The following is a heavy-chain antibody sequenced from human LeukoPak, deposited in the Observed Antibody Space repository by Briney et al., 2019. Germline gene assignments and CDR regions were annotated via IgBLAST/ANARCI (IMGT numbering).Heavy chain of an antibody. CDR3: ARGRDGYNYYYYYYMDV. Sequence: GGSLRLSCAASGFTFSTYGMHWVRQAPGKGLEWLAIMWYDGSIKYYADSAKGRFTISRDNSKNTVFLQMNSLRAEDTAVYYCARGRDGYNYYYYYYMDVWGKGTTVTVSS. D-gene: IGHD5-24*01. CDR2: MWYDGSIK. V-gene: IGHV3-33*02. CDR1: GFTFSTYG. J-gene: IGHJ6*03.